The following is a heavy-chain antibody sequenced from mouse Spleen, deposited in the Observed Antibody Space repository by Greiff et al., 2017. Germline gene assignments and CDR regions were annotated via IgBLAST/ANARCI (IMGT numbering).Heavy chain of an antibody. CDR1: GFNIKDDY. CDR3: TSYSNYVD. V-gene: IGHV14-4*01. D-gene: IGHD2-5*01. CDR2: IDPENGDT. J-gene: IGHJ2*01. Sequence: VQLQQSGAELVRPGASVKLSCTASGFNIKDDYMHWVKQRPEQGLEWIGWIDPENGDTEYASKFQGKATITADTSSNTAYLQLSSLTSEDTAVYYCTSYSNYVDWGQGTTLTVSS.